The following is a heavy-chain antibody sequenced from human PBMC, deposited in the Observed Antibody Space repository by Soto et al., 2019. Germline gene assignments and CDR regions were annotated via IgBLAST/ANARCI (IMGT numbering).Heavy chain of an antibody. CDR3: ARGVFLDSSCYYYCYMDV. CDR1: GGSISSYY. CDR2: IYYSGST. V-gene: IGHV4-59*01. Sequence: SETLSLTCTVSGGSISSYYWSWIRQPPGKGLEWIGYIYYSGSTNYNPSLKSRVTISVDTSKNQFSLKLSSVTAADTAVYYCARGVFLDSSCYYYCYMDVCGKGTSGTVSS. D-gene: IGHD3-3*01. J-gene: IGHJ6*03.